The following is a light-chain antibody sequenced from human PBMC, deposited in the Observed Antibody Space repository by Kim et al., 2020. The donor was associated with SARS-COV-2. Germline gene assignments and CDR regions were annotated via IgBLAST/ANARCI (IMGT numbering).Light chain of an antibody. CDR2: DAS. CDR3: LQRANWVT. CDR1: QSVSSQ. J-gene: IGKJ4*01. V-gene: IGKV3-11*01. Sequence: SLSPGESATLSCRASQSVSSQLAWYQQKPGQAPRLLIYDASDRATGIPARFSGSGSGTDFTLTISSLEPEDFAVYYCLQRANWVTFGGGTKVDIK.